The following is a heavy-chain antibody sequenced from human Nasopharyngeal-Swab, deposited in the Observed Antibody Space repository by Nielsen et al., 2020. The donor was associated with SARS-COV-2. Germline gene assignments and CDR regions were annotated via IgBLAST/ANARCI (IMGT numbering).Heavy chain of an antibody. J-gene: IGHJ4*02. V-gene: IGHV3-74*01. CDR1: GFTFSNYW. Sequence: GESLKISCVASGFTFSNYWMHWVRQAPGKGLVWVARTDEYGTTINYADSVKGRFAISRDNAKNTLYLQMNSLRADDTAMYYCASDLSGRDVFWGLGTLVTVAS. CDR2: TDEYGTTI. CDR3: ASDLSGRDVF. D-gene: IGHD6-19*01.